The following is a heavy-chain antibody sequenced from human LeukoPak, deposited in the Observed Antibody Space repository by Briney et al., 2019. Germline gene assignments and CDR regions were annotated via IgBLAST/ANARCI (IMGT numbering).Heavy chain of an antibody. V-gene: IGHV7-4-1*02. CDR1: GYTFTSYA. D-gene: IGHD2-8*02. Sequence: ASVKVSCKASGYTFTSYAMNWVRQAPGRGLEWMGWINTNTGNPTYAQGFTGRFVFSLDTSVSTAYLQISSLKAEDTAVYYCARDSTQRLRYCTGYWGQGTLVTVSS. CDR3: ARDSTQRLRYCTGY. J-gene: IGHJ4*02. CDR2: INTNTGNP.